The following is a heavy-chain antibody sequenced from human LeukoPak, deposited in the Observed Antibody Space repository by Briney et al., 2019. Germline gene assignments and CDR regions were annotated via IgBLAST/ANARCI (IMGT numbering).Heavy chain of an antibody. Sequence: GESLKISCKGSGYSFTSYWIGWVRQMPGKGLEWMGIIYPGDSDTRYSPSFQGQVTISADKSISTAYLQWSSLKASDTAIYYCGRRLEYSRSFGGYYFDYWGQGTLVNVSS. J-gene: IGHJ4*02. D-gene: IGHD6-6*01. CDR1: GYSFTSYW. CDR2: IYPGDSDT. CDR3: GRRLEYSRSFGGYYFDY. V-gene: IGHV5-51*01.